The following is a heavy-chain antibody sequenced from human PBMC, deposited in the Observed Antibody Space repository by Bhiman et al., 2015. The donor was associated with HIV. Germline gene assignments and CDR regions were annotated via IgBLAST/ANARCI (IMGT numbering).Heavy chain of an antibody. CDR1: GFTFSSYG. V-gene: IGHV3-30*02. J-gene: IGHJ4*02. CDR2: VRYDGINK. CDR3: AKDSGDRRGYHYYFDS. D-gene: IGHD3-22*01. Sequence: QVQLVESGGGVVRPGGSLRLSCAASGFTFSSYGMHWVRQAPGKGLEWVAFVRYDGINKYYADSVEGRFTISRDNSKNTLFLQMDSLGPEDTALFYCAKDSGDRRGYHYYFDSVGPGNAGHRLL.